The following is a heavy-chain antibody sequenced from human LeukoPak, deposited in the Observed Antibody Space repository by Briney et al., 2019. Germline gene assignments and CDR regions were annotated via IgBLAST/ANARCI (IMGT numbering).Heavy chain of an antibody. CDR3: ARVLVVLGWDAFDI. Sequence: ASVKVSCKASGYTFTSYGISWVRQAPGQGLEWMGWISAYNGNTNYAQKLQGRVTMTTGTSTSTAYMELRSLRSDDTAVYYCARVLVVLGWDAFDIWGQGTMVTVSS. CDR2: ISAYNGNT. CDR1: GYTFTSYG. D-gene: IGHD2-8*02. V-gene: IGHV1-18*01. J-gene: IGHJ3*02.